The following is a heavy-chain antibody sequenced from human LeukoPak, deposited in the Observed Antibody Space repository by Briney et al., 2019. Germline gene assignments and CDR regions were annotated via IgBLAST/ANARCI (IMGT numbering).Heavy chain of an antibody. CDR2: ISGSGGST. V-gene: IGHV3-23*01. CDR3: AREGGNSLFDY. CDR1: GFTFSSYG. D-gene: IGHD4-23*01. J-gene: IGHJ4*02. Sequence: PGGSLRLSCAASGFTFSSYGMSWVRQAPGKGLEWVSAISGSGGSTYYADSVKGRFTISRDNAKNSLYLQMNSLRAEDTAVYYCAREGGNSLFDYWGQGTLVTVSS.